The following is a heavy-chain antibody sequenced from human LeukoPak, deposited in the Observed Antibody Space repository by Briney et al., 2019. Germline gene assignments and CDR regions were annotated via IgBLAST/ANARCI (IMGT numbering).Heavy chain of an antibody. Sequence: GGSLRLSCAASGFTFSSYGMHWFRQAPAKGLEWVAFIWYDGSNKYYADSVKGRFTISRDNSKNTLYLQMNSLRAEDTAVYYCAKDSNFLDAFDISGQGTMGTVSS. V-gene: IGHV3-30*02. CDR1: GFTFSSYG. J-gene: IGHJ3*02. CDR3: AKDSNFLDAFDI. D-gene: IGHD1-1*01. CDR2: IWYDGSNK.